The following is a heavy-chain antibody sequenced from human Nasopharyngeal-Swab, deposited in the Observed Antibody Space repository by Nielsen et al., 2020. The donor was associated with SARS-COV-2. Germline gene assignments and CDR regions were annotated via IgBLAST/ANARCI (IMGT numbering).Heavy chain of an antibody. CDR1: GFTFSRYT. CDR3: SCTPLDSSGYYYAFHY. J-gene: IGHJ4*02. V-gene: IGHV3-30-3*01. D-gene: IGHD3-22*01. CDR2: IFYDGSTK. Sequence: LKIYCAASGFTFSRYTMHWVRQAPGKGLEWVAVIFYDGSTKYYADSVKGRITISRAQSKNTLYLQMNSLIAEDTAVFYCSCTPLDSSGYYYAFHYWGRGTLVTVSS.